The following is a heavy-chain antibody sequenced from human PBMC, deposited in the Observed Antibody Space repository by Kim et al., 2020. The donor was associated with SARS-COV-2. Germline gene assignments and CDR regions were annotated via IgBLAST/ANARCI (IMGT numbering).Heavy chain of an antibody. D-gene: IGHD3-22*01. V-gene: IGHV3-33*06. CDR1: GFTFSSYA. Sequence: GGSLRLSCAASGFTFSSYAMHWVRQAPGKGLEWVAVIWYDGSNKYYADSVKGRFTISRDNSKNTLYLQMNSLRAEDTAVYYCAKTHPRLADYDSSGYYYYYGMDVWGQGTTVTVSS. CDR3: AKTHPRLADYDSSGYYYYYGMDV. J-gene: IGHJ6*02. CDR2: IWYDGSNK.